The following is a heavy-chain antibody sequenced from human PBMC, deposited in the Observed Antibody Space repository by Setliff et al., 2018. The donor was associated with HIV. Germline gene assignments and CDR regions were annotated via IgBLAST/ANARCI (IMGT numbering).Heavy chain of an antibody. Sequence: ASVKVSCKAPGYTSTSYDINWVRQATGQGLEWMGRMNPDSGNTGSAQNFQGRLTITWNTSISTAYMELGSLGFDDTAVYFCARTRSGGSSVYYYYYMDVWGQGTAVTVSS. CDR2: MNPDSGNT. V-gene: IGHV1-8*01. CDR1: GYTSTSYD. D-gene: IGHD2-15*01. J-gene: IGHJ6*03. CDR3: ARTRSGGSSVYYYYYMDV.